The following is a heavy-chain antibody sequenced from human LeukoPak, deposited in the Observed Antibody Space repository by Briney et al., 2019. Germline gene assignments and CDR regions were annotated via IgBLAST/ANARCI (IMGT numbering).Heavy chain of an antibody. V-gene: IGHV1-3*03. CDR2: INAGNGNT. CDR3: ARERGYTYYYDSSGPDALDI. D-gene: IGHD3-22*01. Sequence: ASVKVSCKASGYTFTSYAMHWVRQAPGQRLEWMGWINAGNGNTKYSQEFQGRVTITRDTSASTAYMELSSLRSEDMAVYYCARERGYTYYYDSSGPDALDIWGQGTMVTVSS. CDR1: GYTFTSYA. J-gene: IGHJ3*02.